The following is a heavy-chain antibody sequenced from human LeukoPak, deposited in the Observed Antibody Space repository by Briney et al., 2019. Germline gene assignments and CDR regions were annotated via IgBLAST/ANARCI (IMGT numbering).Heavy chain of an antibody. Sequence: PGGSLRLSCAASGFTFSSYAMSWVRQAPGKGLEWVSDISGRGGYTYYADSVKGRFTISRDNSKNTLYLQMNSLRAEDTAVYYCAKDYTSGWYLDYWGRGTLVTVSS. CDR3: AKDYTSGWYLDY. V-gene: IGHV3-23*01. CDR2: ISGRGGYT. CDR1: GFTFSSYA. J-gene: IGHJ4*02. D-gene: IGHD6-19*01.